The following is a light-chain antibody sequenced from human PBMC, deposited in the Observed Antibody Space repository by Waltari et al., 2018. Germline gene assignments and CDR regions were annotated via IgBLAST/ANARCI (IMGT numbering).Light chain of an antibody. Sequence: EIVLTQSPATLSLSPGERATLSSRASQSVSSYLAWYQQKPGQAPRLLIYDASNRATGIPARFSGSGSGTDFTLTISSLEPEDFAVYYCQQRSNWPRRITFGQGTRLEIK. J-gene: IGKJ5*01. CDR3: QQRSNWPRRIT. CDR1: QSVSSY. CDR2: DAS. V-gene: IGKV3-11*01.